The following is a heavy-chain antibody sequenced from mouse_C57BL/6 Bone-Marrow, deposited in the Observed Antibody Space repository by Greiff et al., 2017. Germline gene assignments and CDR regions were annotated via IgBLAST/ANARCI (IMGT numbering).Heavy chain of an antibody. CDR3: ARDDYDVYYAMDY. J-gene: IGHJ4*01. V-gene: IGHV1-50*01. CDR1: GYTFTSYW. D-gene: IGHD2-4*01. CDR2: IDPSDSYT. Sequence: VQVVESGAELVKPGASVKLSCKASGYTFTSYWMQWVKQRPGQGLEWIGEIDPSDSYTNYNQKFKGKATLTVDTSSSTAYMQLSSLTSEDSAVYYCARDDYDVYYAMDYWGQGTSVTVSS.